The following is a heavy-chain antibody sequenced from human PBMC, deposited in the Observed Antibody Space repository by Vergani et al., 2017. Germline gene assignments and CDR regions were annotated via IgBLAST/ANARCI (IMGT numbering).Heavy chain of an antibody. J-gene: IGHJ4*02. V-gene: IGHV1-69*01. CDR1: GGTFSSYT. D-gene: IGHD6-6*01. Sequence: QVQLVQSGAEVKKPGSSVKVSCKASGGTFSSYTINWVRQAPGQGLEWMGGIIPIFGTSNYAQKFQGRVTITADESTSTASMELSSLRSEATAVYYCATIGIAPRRQRDYWGQGTLVTVSS. CDR2: IIPIFGTS. CDR3: ATIGIAPRRQRDY.